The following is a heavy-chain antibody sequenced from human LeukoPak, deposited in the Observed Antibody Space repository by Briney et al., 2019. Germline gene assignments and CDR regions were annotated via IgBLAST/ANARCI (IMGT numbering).Heavy chain of an antibody. Sequence: GGSLRLSCAASGFTFSSYEMNWVRQAPGKGLEWVSSISSSSSHIFYADSVKGRFTISRDNAKNSLYSQMSSLRAEDTAVYYCARLPAVAGAYVEDYWGQGTLVTVSP. J-gene: IGHJ4*02. D-gene: IGHD6-19*01. CDR1: GFTFSSYE. V-gene: IGHV3-21*01. CDR2: ISSSSSHI. CDR3: ARLPAVAGAYVEDY.